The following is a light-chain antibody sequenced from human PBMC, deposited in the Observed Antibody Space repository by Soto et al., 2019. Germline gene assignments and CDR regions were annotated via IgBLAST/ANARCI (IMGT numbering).Light chain of an antibody. V-gene: IGKV2-28*01. Sequence: DIVMTQSPLSLPVTPGEPASISCRSSQSLLHSNGYNYLDWYLQKPGQSPQLLIYLGSNRASGVPDRFSGSGSGTDFTLNISRVEAEDVGVYYCMQALQTPWTFGQGTNVAIK. CDR1: QSLLHSNGYNY. J-gene: IGKJ1*01. CDR3: MQALQTPWT. CDR2: LGS.